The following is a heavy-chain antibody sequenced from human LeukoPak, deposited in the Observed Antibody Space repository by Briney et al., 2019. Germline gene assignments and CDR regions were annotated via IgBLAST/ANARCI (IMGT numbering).Heavy chain of an antibody. D-gene: IGHD1-20*01. CDR1: GFTFDDYA. V-gene: IGHV3-9*01. Sequence: GRSLRLSCAASGFTFDDYAMHWVRQAPGKGLEWVSGISWNSGSIGYADSVKGRFTISRDNAKNSLYLQMNSLRAEDTALYYCAKEEYNWNDEDAFDIWGQGTMVTVSS. J-gene: IGHJ3*02. CDR2: ISWNSGSI. CDR3: AKEEYNWNDEDAFDI.